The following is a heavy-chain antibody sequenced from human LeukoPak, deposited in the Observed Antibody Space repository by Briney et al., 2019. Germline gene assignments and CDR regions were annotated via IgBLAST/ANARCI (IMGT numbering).Heavy chain of an antibody. J-gene: IGHJ4*02. CDR3: ARDFYASSGCPAY. CDR1: GYTFTDYY. V-gene: IGHV1-2*02. Sequence: GASVKVSCKTSGYTFTDYYAHWMRQAPGQGLEWMGWINPNSGGTNYAQQFQGRVTMTRDTSISTAYMELSRLTSDDTAVYYCARDFYASSGCPAYWGQGTLVTVSS. D-gene: IGHD3-22*01. CDR2: INPNSGGT.